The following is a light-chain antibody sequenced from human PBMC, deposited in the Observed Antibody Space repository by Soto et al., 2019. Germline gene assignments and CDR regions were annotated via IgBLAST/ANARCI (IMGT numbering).Light chain of an antibody. J-gene: IGKJ4*01. V-gene: IGKV1-9*01. CDR3: QQLNSYPL. Sequence: IQLTQSSSSLSASVGDRVTITCRASQGISSYLAWYQQKPGKAPKLLIYAASTLQSGVPSRFSGSGSGTDFTLTISSLQPEDFATYYCQQLNSYPLFGGGTKVDSK. CDR2: AAS. CDR1: QGISSY.